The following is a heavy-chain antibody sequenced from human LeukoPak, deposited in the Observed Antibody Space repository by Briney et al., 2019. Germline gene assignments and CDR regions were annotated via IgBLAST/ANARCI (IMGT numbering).Heavy chain of an antibody. CDR3: ARGKYGSGSYFNY. Sequence: SETLSLTCTVSGGAISRWCWSWLRQPAGKGLEWIGRFCTTGSTNYSPSLKSRVTMSVDTSKNQFSLKLSSVTAADTAVYYCARGKYGSGSYFNYWGQGTLVTVSS. J-gene: IGHJ4*02. V-gene: IGHV4-4*07. D-gene: IGHD3-10*01. CDR1: GGAISRWC. CDR2: FCTTGST.